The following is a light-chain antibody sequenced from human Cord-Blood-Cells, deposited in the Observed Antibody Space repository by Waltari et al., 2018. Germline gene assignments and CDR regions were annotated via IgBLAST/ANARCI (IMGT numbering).Light chain of an antibody. CDR1: SSDVGGLNY. V-gene: IGLV2-11*01. CDR3: CSYAGSYTFV. J-gene: IGLJ1*01. CDR2: DVS. Sequence: QSALTQPRSVSGSPGQSVTISCTGTSSDVGGLNYVSWYQQHPGKATKLMIYDVSKRPSGVPDRFSGSKSGNTASLTISGLQAEDEADYYCCSYAGSYTFVFGTGTKVTVL.